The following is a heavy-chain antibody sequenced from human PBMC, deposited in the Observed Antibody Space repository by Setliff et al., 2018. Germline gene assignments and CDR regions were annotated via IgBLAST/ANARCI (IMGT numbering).Heavy chain of an antibody. CDR1: GGTFSSYA. V-gene: IGHV1-69*13. CDR3: ASFARDEGVGDYGGY. D-gene: IGHD2-15*01. CDR2: IIPIFGTA. J-gene: IGHJ4*02. Sequence: RASVKVSCKASGGTFSSYAISWVRQAPGQGLEWMGRIIPIFGTANYAQKFQGRVTITADESTSTAYMELSSLRSEDTAVYYCASFARDEGVGDYGGYWGQGTLVTVSS.